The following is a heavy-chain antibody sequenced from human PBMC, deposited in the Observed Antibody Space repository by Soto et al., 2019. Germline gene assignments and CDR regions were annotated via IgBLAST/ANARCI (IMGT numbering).Heavy chain of an antibody. CDR2: INDGSEE. V-gene: IGHV3-33*01. CDR3: ARDDLFVDNGLDH. Sequence: QVQLVESGGGVVRPGTYLRLSCAATGFSFSAHGMHWVRQAPGKGLEWLAVINDGSEEGYADSVRGRFTISRDNARNILYLQMDNWRAEDAALYYCARDDLFVDNGLDHWGQGTLVTVSS. CDR1: GFSFSAHG. D-gene: IGHD1-1*01. J-gene: IGHJ4*02.